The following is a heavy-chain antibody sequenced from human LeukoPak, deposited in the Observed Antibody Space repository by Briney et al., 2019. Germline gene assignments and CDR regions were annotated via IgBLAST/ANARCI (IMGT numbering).Heavy chain of an antibody. CDR1: GYTFTSYG. CDR3: ARASGLMVRGVMSLRIPPYYMDV. J-gene: IGHJ6*03. V-gene: IGHV1-69*13. CDR2: IIPIFGTA. Sequence: GASVKVSCKASGYTFTSYGISWVRQAPGQGLEWMGGIIPIFGTANYAQKFQGRVTITADESTSTAYMELSSLRSEDTAVYYCARASGLMVRGVMSLRIPPYYMDVWGKGTTVTISS. D-gene: IGHD3-10*01.